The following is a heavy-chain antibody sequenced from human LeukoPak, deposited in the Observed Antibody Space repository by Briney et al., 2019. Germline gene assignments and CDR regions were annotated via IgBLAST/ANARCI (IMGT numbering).Heavy chain of an antibody. Sequence: PSETLSLTCSVSSDSISSYTWNWIRKPPGKGLEWIGYIFYSGSTTYNPSLKSRVTISVDTSKNQFSLKLSSVTAADAAVYYCVRSDDFWSGYYGYWGQGTLVTVSS. CDR2: IFYSGST. D-gene: IGHD3-3*01. CDR3: VRSDDFWSGYYGY. CDR1: SDSISSYT. J-gene: IGHJ4*02. V-gene: IGHV4-59*01.